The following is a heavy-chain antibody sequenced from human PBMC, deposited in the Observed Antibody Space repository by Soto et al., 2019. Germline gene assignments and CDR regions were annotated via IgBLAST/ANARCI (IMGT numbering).Heavy chain of an antibody. CDR1: GGSFSGYY. Sequence: SETLSLTCAVYGGSFSGYYWSWIRQPPGKGLEWIGEINHSGSTNYNPSLKSRVTISVDTSKNQFSLKLSSVTAADTAVYYCARTLDDPGIAAARTLDYWGQGIQVTVSA. J-gene: IGHJ4*02. D-gene: IGHD6-13*01. CDR3: ARTLDDPGIAAARTLDY. CDR2: INHSGST. V-gene: IGHV4-34*01.